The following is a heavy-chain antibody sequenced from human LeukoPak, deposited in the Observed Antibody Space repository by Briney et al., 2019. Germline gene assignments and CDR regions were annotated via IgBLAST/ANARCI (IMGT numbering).Heavy chain of an antibody. CDR1: GYTLTELS. Sequence: ASVKVSCKVSGYTLTELSMHWVRQAPGKGLEWMGWISAYNGNTNYAQKLQGRVTMTTDTSTSTAYMELRSLRSDDTAVYYCARTPPLHGSGYDYWGQGTLVTVSS. V-gene: IGHV1-18*01. CDR3: ARTPPLHGSGYDY. CDR2: ISAYNGNT. D-gene: IGHD3-10*01. J-gene: IGHJ4*02.